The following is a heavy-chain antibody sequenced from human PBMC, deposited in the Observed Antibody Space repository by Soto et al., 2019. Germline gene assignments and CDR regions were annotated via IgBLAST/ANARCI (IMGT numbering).Heavy chain of an antibody. CDR1: GFTFSNAW. J-gene: IGHJ6*02. D-gene: IGHD5-18*01. CDR2: IKSKTDGGTT. CDR3: TTDIPVGYSYVYGMDV. Sequence: EVQLVESGGGLVKPGGSLRLSCEASGFTFSNAWMSWVRQAPGKGLEWVGRIKSKTDGGTTDYAAPVKGRFTISRDDSKNTLYLQMNSLKTEDTAVYYCTTDIPVGYSYVYGMDVWGQGTTVTVSS. V-gene: IGHV3-15*01.